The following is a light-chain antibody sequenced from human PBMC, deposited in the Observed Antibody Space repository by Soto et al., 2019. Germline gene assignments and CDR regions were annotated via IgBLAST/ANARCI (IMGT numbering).Light chain of an antibody. Sequence: QSALTQPASVSGSPGQSITIPCTGTSSDDGGYNYVSWYQQHPGKAPKLMIYEVRNRPSGVSTRFSGSKSGNTASLTISGLQAEDEADYYCSSYTRTTTPLVFGGGTKLTVL. CDR2: EVR. V-gene: IGLV2-14*01. CDR1: SSDDGGYNY. J-gene: IGLJ2*01. CDR3: SSYTRTTTPLV.